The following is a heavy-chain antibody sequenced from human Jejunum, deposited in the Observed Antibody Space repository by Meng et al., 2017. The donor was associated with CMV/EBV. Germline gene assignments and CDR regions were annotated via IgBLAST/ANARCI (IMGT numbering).Heavy chain of an antibody. D-gene: IGHD3-9*01. CDR3: ARNSIFDVLTGNSYYFDN. Sequence: SGHYYYNWIRQQPGKGLEWIGHIYYSGTKSYNPSLKSRLTISVDTSENQFSLKLTSVTAEDTAVYFCARNSIFDVLTGNSYYFDNWGQGTLVTVSS. J-gene: IGHJ4*02. V-gene: IGHV4-31*02. CDR2: IYYSGTK. CDR1: SGHYY.